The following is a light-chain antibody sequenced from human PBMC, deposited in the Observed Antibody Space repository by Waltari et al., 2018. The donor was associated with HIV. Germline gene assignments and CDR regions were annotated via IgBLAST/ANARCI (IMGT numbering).Light chain of an antibody. Sequence: QSVLTQPPSVSGAPGQRVTIPCTGSSANLGPGYDVPWHQQLPGTAPTLLIYGTNNRPSGVPDRFSGSKSGTSASLAITGLQAEDEAEYYCQSYDSSLSGWVVFGGGTKVTVL. CDR2: GTN. V-gene: IGLV1-40*01. CDR1: SANLGPGYD. J-gene: IGLJ2*01. CDR3: QSYDSSLSGWVV.